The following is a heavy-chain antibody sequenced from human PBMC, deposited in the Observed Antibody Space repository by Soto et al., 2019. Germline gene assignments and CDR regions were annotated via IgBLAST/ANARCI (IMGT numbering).Heavy chain of an antibody. CDR2: IIPIFGTA. CDR1: GGTFSSYA. V-gene: IGHV1-69*06. Sequence: QVQLVQSGAEVQKPGSSVKVSCKASGGTFSSYAISWVRQAPGQGLEWMGGIIPIFGTANYAQKFQGRVTITADKSTSTAYMELSSLRSEDTAVYYCARRDCSSTSCYAEPAGEKTGLRINYYYYGMDVWGQGTTVTVSS. J-gene: IGHJ6*02. D-gene: IGHD2-2*01. CDR3: ARRDCSSTSCYAEPAGEKTGLRINYYYYGMDV.